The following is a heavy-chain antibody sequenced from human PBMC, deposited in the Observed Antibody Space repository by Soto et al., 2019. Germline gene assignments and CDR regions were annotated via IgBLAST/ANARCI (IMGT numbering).Heavy chain of an antibody. J-gene: IGHJ6*02. V-gene: IGHV5-10-1*01. Sequence: GESLKISCKGSGYTFSNYWINWVRQMPGKGLEWMGKIDPSDSNTNYSPSFQGHVTISDDKSISTAYLQWRSLKASDTAIYYCASLIEIRNSKVRGGYYYGMDVWGQGTTVTVPS. D-gene: IGHD3-10*01. CDR1: GYTFSNYW. CDR3: ASLIEIRNSKVRGGYYYGMDV. CDR2: IDPSDSNT.